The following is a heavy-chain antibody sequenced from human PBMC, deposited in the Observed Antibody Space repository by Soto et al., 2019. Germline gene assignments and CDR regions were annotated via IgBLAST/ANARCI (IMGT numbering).Heavy chain of an antibody. V-gene: IGHV3-30*18. D-gene: IGHD6-13*01. J-gene: IGHJ3*02. CDR2: ISYDGSDK. Sequence: HVQLVESGGGVVQPGRSLRLSCSASGFTFSSYGMHWVRQAPGKGLEWVAIISYDGSDKYFADSVRGRFTISRDTSKNTLYLQMSSLRAEDTAVYYCAKGILPAGGPHVGLDIWGQGTMVTVS. CDR1: GFTFSSYG. CDR3: AKGILPAGGPHVGLDI.